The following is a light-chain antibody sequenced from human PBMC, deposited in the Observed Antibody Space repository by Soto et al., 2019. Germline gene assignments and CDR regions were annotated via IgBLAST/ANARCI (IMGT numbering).Light chain of an antibody. CDR3: QQSYSTPRT. J-gene: IGKJ1*01. Sequence: DIQMTQSPSSLSASVGDRVTITCRASQSISSYLNWYQQKPGKAPKLLIYAASSLQSGVPSRFSGSGSGKDFPLTISSLQPEDFATYYCQQSYSTPRTFGQGTKVEIK. CDR1: QSISSY. CDR2: AAS. V-gene: IGKV1-39*01.